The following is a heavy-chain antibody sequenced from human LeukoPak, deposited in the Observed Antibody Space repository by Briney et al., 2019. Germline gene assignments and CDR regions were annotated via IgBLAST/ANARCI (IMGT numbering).Heavy chain of an antibody. V-gene: IGHV4-59*04. CDR2: IYNSGGT. J-gene: IGHJ4*02. CDR1: GGSNSNYY. D-gene: IGHD5-12*01. CDR3: AKYIAATSADY. Sequence: SETLSLTCTVSGGSNSNYYWGWIRQPPGKGLEWIGRIYNSGGTHYNPPLQSRVTMSVDTTKMQFSLKLNSVTAADTASYYCAKYIAATSADYWGPGTLVTVSS.